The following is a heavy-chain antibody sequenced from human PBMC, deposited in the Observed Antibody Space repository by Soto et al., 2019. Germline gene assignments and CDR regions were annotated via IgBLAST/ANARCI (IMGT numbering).Heavy chain of an antibody. CDR2: IGGSGASI. CDR1: GFDFSSHG. D-gene: IGHD3-16*01. CDR3: AKGYDYVYFDV. V-gene: IGHV3-23*01. J-gene: IGHJ3*01. Sequence: EVQLLESGGGLVQPGGSLRLSCASSGFDFSSHGMSWVRQAPGKGLEWVSHIGGSGASIYYADSVKGRFTISRDNSNDTLDLQMNSLRAEDTAVYFCAKGYDYVYFDVWGQGTMVTVS.